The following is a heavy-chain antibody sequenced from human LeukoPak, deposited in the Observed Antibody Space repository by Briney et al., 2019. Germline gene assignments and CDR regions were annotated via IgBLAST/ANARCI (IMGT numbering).Heavy chain of an antibody. V-gene: IGHV3-49*04. Sequence: GGSLRLFCTASGFTFGDYAMSWVREAPGKGLEWVGFIRSKAYGGTTEYAASVKGRFTISRDDSKSIAYLQMNSLKTEDTAVYYCTRLLRWGQGTLVTVSS. J-gene: IGHJ4*02. CDR1: GFTFGDYA. CDR2: IRSKAYGGTT. CDR3: TRLLR. D-gene: IGHD2-15*01.